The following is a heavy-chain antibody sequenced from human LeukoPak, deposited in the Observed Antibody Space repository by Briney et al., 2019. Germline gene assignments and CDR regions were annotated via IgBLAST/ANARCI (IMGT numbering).Heavy chain of an antibody. CDR1: GFSFISYG. CDR3: AKRPSGYGDYVSYFDY. J-gene: IGHJ4*02. D-gene: IGHD4-17*01. CDR2: ISDDGRRK. V-gene: IGHV3-30*18. Sequence: GGSLRLSCAASGFSFISYGMHWVPPAPGKGLEWVGVISDDGRRKDYADSVKGRFTISRDNSKDTLYLQMNSLRAEDTAVYYCAKRPSGYGDYVSYFDYWGQGTLVTVSS.